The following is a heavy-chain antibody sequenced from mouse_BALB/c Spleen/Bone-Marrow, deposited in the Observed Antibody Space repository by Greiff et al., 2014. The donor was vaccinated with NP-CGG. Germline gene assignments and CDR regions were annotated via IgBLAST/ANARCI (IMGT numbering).Heavy chain of an antibody. CDR3: ARSKWDVRYWYFDV. CDR2: IDPNIGYT. CDR1: GYTFTNYW. Sequence: VQVVESGAELAKPGASVKMSCKASGYTFTNYWMHWVKQRPGQGLEWIGYIDPNIGYTEYNQKFKDKATLTADKSSNTAYMQLISLTTQESEVYSCARSKWDVRYWYFDVWGAGTTVTVSS. D-gene: IGHD4-1*01. J-gene: IGHJ1*01. V-gene: IGHV1-7*01.